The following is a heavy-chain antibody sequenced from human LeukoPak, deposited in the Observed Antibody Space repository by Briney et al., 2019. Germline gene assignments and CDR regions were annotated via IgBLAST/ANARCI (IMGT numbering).Heavy chain of an antibody. D-gene: IGHD5-18*01. CDR1: GGTSNTSP. J-gene: IGHJ6*03. CDR2: IIPLLGTP. V-gene: IGHV1-69*01. CDR3: ARGGYSYGRYYYYYMDV. Sequence: SVKVSCKASGGTSNTSPITWVRQAPGQGLEWMGGIIPLLGTPNYAQKFQGRVTITADESTSTAYMELSSLRSEDTAVYYCARGGYSYGRYYYYYMDVWGKGTTVTISS.